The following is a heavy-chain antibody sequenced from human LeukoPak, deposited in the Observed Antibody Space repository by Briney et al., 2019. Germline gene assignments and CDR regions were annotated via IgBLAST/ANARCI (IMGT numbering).Heavy chain of an antibody. CDR1: GYTFTSYA. D-gene: IGHD7-27*01. J-gene: IGHJ4*02. V-gene: IGHV1-3*01. Sequence: GASVRVSCKASGYTFTSYAMHWVRQAPGQRLEWMGWINAGNGNTKYSQKFQGRVTMTTDTSTSTAYMELRSLRSDDTAVYYCARTRNWGSRSRNQPIDYWGQGTLVTVSS. CDR2: INAGNGNT. CDR3: ARTRNWGSRSRNQPIDY.